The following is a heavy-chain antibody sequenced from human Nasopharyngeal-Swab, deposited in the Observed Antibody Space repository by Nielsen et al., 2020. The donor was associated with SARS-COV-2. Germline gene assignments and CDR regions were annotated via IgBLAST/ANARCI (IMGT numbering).Heavy chain of an antibody. CDR3: ARVKDSSGYYYDPPVYYFDY. J-gene: IGHJ4*02. D-gene: IGHD3-22*01. Sequence: GESLKISCAASGFTFSSYWMSWVRQAPGKGLEWVANIKQDGSEKYYVDSVKGRFTISRDNAKNSLYLQMNSLRAEDTAVYYCARVKDSSGYYYDPPVYYFDYWGQGTLVTVSS. CDR1: GFTFSSYW. CDR2: IKQDGSEK. V-gene: IGHV3-7*01.